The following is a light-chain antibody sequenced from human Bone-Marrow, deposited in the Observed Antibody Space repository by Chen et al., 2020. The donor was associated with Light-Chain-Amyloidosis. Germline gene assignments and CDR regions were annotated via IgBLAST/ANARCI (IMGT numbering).Light chain of an antibody. CDR3: QSADSSGTYEVI. V-gene: IGLV3-25*03. J-gene: IGLJ2*01. CDR2: RDT. CDR1: DLPTKY. Sequence: SYELTQPPSVSVSPGQTARITCSGDDLPTKYAYWYQQKPGQAPVLVIHRDTERPAGISERFSGSSSGTTATLTISGVQAADEADYHCQSADSSGTYEVIFGGGTKLNVL.